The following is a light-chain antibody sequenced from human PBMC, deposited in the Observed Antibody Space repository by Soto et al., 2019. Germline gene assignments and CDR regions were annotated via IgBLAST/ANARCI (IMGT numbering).Light chain of an antibody. CDR3: QQYNDWPSTWP. J-gene: IGKJ1*01. Sequence: DIVMTQSPGTLSLSPGERATLSCRASQSLSSRNLAWYQQKPGQAPRLLIYGASTRPTGIPAKFSGSGSGTEFTLTISSLQSEDFAVYYGQQYNDWPSTWPFGQGAKADI. CDR2: GAS. V-gene: IGKV3-15*01. CDR1: QSLSSRN.